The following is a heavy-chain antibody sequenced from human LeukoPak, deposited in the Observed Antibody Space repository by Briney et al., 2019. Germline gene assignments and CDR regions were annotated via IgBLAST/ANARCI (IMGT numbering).Heavy chain of an antibody. Sequence: TGGSLRLSCAASGFTFSSDWMHWVRQAPGKGLVWVSRINSDGSSTNYADSVKGRFTISRDNAKNTLYLQINSLGPEDTAVYYCARDRGYHIDYWGQGTLVTVSS. CDR2: INSDGSST. CDR1: GFTFSSDW. V-gene: IGHV3-74*01. CDR3: ARDRGYHIDY. D-gene: IGHD3-22*01. J-gene: IGHJ4*02.